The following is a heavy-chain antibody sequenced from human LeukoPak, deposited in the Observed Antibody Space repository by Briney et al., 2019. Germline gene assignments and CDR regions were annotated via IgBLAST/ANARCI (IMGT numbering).Heavy chain of an antibody. CDR3: AKTRPLDSSSWSHGDY. Sequence: GGSLRLSCAASGFTFSSYWMSWVRQAPGKGLEWVSAISGSGDSTYYGDSVKGRFTISRDNFKNTLYLQMNSLRAEDTAVYYCAKTRPLDSSSWSHGDYWGQGTLVTVSS. V-gene: IGHV3-23*01. CDR2: ISGSGDST. J-gene: IGHJ4*02. D-gene: IGHD6-13*01. CDR1: GFTFSSYW.